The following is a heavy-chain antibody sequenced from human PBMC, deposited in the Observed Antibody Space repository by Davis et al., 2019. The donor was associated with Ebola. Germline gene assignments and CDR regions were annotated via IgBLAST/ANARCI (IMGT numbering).Heavy chain of an antibody. CDR2: ITKDGRNK. Sequence: GESLKISCAASGFTFSSYGFHWVRQAPGKGLEWAAYITKDGRNKWYTDSIKGRFTLSRDNSKNTLYLQIDSPRPEDTAVYFCTSGLMDIWGQGTTVVVSS. CDR3: TSGLMDI. D-gene: IGHD3/OR15-3a*01. J-gene: IGHJ6*02. V-gene: IGHV3-30*02. CDR1: GFTFSSYG.